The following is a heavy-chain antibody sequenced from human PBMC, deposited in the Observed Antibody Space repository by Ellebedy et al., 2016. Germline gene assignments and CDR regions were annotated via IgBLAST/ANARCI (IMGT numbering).Heavy chain of an antibody. CDR1: GYTFTSYG. D-gene: IGHD3-10*01. V-gene: IGHV1-18*01. J-gene: IGHJ6*02. CDR2: ISVYNGNA. CDR3: ARESITMVRGTHGMDV. Sequence: ASVKVSXXASGYTFTSYGITWVRQAPGQGLEWMGWISVYNGNANYAQKFQGRVTMTTDTSTSTAYMELRSLRSDDTAVYYCARESITMVRGTHGMDVWGQGTTVTVSS.